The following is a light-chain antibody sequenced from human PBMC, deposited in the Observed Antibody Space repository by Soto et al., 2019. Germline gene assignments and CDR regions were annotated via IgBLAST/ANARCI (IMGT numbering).Light chain of an antibody. J-gene: IGLJ2*01. Sequence: QSALTQPPSASGSPGQSVTISCTGTSSDVGGYNYVSWYQQHPTKAPKLMIYEVSKRPSGVPDRFSGSKSGNTASLTVSGLQAEDEADYYCSSYAGSNNVMVFGGGTKLTVL. CDR1: SSDVGGYNY. V-gene: IGLV2-8*01. CDR3: SSYAGSNNVMV. CDR2: EVS.